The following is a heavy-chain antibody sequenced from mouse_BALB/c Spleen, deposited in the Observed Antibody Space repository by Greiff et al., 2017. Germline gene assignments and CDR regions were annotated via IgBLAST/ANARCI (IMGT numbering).Heavy chain of an antibody. CDR3: ARKGDGNYSPGMAY. V-gene: IGHV1-9*01. Sequence: QVQLKQSGAELMKPGASVKISCKATGYTFSSYWIEWVKQRPGHGLEWIGEILPGSGSTNYNEKFKGKATFTADTSSNTAYMQLSSLTSEDSAVYYCARKGDGNYSPGMAYWGQGTLVTVSA. CDR1: GYTFSSYW. CDR2: ILPGSGST. J-gene: IGHJ3*01. D-gene: IGHD2-1*01.